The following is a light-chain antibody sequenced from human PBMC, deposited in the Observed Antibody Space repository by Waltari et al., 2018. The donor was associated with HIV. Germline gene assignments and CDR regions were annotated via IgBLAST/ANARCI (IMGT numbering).Light chain of an antibody. V-gene: IGKV1-27*01. CDR3: QEYRSAPQT. CDR2: SAS. Sequence: DIQMTQSPSSLSASVGDGINNTCRASQGIRHYLAWYQQKPGKVPKLLIHSASTLHSGVPFRFSGSGSGTDFTLTISNLQPEDVATYYCQEYRSAPQTFGQGTKVEIK. J-gene: IGKJ1*01. CDR1: QGIRHY.